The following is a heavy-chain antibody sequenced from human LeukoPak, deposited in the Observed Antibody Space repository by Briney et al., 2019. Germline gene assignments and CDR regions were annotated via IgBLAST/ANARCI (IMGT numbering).Heavy chain of an antibody. Sequence: ASVKVSCKASGYTFTGYYMHWVRQAPGQGLEWMGWINPNSSGTNYAQKFQGRVTMTRDTSISTAYMELSRLRSDDTAVYYCARDRKVPAAISNWFDPWGQGTLVTVSS. CDR1: GYTFTGYY. D-gene: IGHD2-2*02. CDR3: ARDRKVPAAISNWFDP. J-gene: IGHJ5*02. CDR2: INPNSSGT. V-gene: IGHV1-2*02.